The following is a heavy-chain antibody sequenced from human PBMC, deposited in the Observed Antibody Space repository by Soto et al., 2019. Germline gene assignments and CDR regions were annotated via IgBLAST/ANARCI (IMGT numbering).Heavy chain of an antibody. CDR1: GFTFSSYA. D-gene: IGHD6-19*01. J-gene: IGHJ4*02. V-gene: IGHV3-23*01. Sequence: GGSLRVSCAASGFTFSSYAMSWVRQAPGKGLEWVSAISGSGGSTYYADSVKGRFTISRDNSKNTLYLQMNSLRAEDTAVYYCAKDLLQLPSIAVAGTPAPYWGQGP. CDR2: ISGSGGST. CDR3: AKDLLQLPSIAVAGTPAPY.